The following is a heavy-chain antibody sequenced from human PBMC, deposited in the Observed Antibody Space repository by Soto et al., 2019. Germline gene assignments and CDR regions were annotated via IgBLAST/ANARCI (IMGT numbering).Heavy chain of an antibody. CDR3: ARGPKYYDFWSGSVRYNWFDP. CDR1: GGSFSGYY. CDR2: INHSGST. J-gene: IGHJ5*02. Sequence: PSETLSLTCAVYGGSFSGYYWSWIRQPPGKGLEWIGEINHSGSTNYNPSLKSRVTISVDTSKNQFSLKLSSVTAADTAVYYCARGPKYYDFWSGSVRYNWFDPWGQGTLVTVSS. V-gene: IGHV4-34*01. D-gene: IGHD3-3*01.